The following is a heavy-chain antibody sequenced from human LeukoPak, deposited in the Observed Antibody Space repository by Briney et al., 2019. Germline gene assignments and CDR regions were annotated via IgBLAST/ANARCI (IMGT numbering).Heavy chain of an antibody. Sequence: GGSLRLSCAASGFIFSHYWMHWVRQAPGKGLEWVSRINEDGSVISYADSVKGRFTISRDNAKNTVSLQMSSLRAEDTAVYYCVRELILVWTQGDDFDHWGQGTLVTVSS. D-gene: IGHD2-8*01. J-gene: IGHJ4*02. CDR1: GFIFSHYW. V-gene: IGHV3-74*01. CDR3: VRELILVWTQGDDFDH. CDR2: INEDGSVI.